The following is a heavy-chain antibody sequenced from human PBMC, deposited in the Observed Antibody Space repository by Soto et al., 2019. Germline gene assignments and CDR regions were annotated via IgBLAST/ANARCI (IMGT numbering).Heavy chain of an antibody. Sequence: GGSLRLSCAASGFTFSDYYMSWIRQAPGKGLEWVSYISSSGSTIYYADSVKGRFTISRDNAKNLLYLQMNSLRAEDTAVYYGARTMITIFGLNHDALDIWGQGPMVTVSS. J-gene: IGHJ3*02. D-gene: IGHD3-3*01. CDR3: ARTMITIFGLNHDALDI. V-gene: IGHV3-11*01. CDR1: GFTFSDYY. CDR2: ISSSGSTI.